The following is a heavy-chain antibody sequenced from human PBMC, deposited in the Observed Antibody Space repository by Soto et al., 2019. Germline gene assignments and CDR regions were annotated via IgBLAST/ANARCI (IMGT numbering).Heavy chain of an antibody. J-gene: IGHJ4*02. D-gene: IGHD2-21*01. V-gene: IGHV1-69*06. Sequence: SVQVSCKAAGGTFSSYAISWVRQAPGQGLEWMGGIIPIFGTANYAQKFQGRVTITADNSKNTLYLQMNSLTVEDTAIYYCAKDVGRCGSNCYSDFDSWGQGTLVTVSS. CDR3: AKDVGRCGSNCYSDFDS. CDR2: IIPIFGTA. CDR1: GGTFSSYA.